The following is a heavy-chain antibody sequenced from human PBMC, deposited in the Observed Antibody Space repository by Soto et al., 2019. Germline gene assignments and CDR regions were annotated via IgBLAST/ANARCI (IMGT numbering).Heavy chain of an antibody. CDR2: MNPNSGNT. V-gene: IGHV1-8*01. CDR3: ARAPPTTVLILFDP. Sequence: APVKVSGKASGYTFTSYDINWVRQATGQGLEWMGWMNPNSGNTGYAQKFQGRVTMTRNTSISTAYMELSSLRSEHTAVYYCARAPPTTVLILFDPWGEGTLVTVSS. J-gene: IGHJ5*02. CDR1: GYTFTSYD. D-gene: IGHD4-4*01.